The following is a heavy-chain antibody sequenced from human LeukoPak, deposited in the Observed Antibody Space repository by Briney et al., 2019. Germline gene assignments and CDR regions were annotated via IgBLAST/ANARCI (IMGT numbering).Heavy chain of an antibody. D-gene: IGHD3-3*01. Sequence: GSLRLSCTASGFTFGDYAMSWVRQAPGKGLEWVGFIRSKAYGGTTEYAASVKGRFTISRDDSKSIAYLQMNRLKTEDTAVYYCTRALGYDFWDLMYWGQGTLVTVSS. CDR1: GFTFGDYA. J-gene: IGHJ4*02. CDR2: IRSKAYGGTT. CDR3: TRALGYDFWDLMY. V-gene: IGHV3-49*04.